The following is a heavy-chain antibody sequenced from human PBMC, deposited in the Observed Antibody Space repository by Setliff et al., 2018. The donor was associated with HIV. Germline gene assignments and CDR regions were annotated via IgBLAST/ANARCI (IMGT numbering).Heavy chain of an antibody. Sequence: SETLSLTCTVSGGSISRLYWTWIRQPPGKGLEWIGYISYNGKTDYNSSLKNRVTLSVDTSNNQFSLMMTSVTAADTAVYYCARLKGSGSSTVFDPWGQGALVTVSS. V-gene: IGHV4-59*11. D-gene: IGHD3-10*01. J-gene: IGHJ5*02. CDR3: ARLKGSGSSTVFDP. CDR1: GGSISRLY. CDR2: ISYNGKT.